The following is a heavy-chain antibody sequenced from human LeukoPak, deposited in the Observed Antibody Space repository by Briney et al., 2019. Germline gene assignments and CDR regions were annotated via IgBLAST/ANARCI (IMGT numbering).Heavy chain of an antibody. CDR3: ARSPWLHRRCAFDI. Sequence: TSETLSLTCTVSGGSISSSSYYWGWIRQPPGKGLEWIGSIYYSGSTYYNPSLKSRVTISVDTFKNQFSLKLSSVTAADTAVYYCARSPWLHRRCAFDIWGQGTMVTVSS. J-gene: IGHJ3*02. CDR2: IYYSGST. D-gene: IGHD5-24*01. CDR1: GGSISSSSYY. V-gene: IGHV4-39*07.